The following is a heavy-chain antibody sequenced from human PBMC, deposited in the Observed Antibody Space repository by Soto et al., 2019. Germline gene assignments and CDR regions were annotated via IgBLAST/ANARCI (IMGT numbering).Heavy chain of an antibody. V-gene: IGHV5-51*01. CDR3: ARQQSGTIFGVVPRLFDY. CDR1: GYSVSRYW. CDR2: IYPGDSDT. J-gene: IGHJ4*02. Sequence: PGESVKISCKGSGYSVSRYWRGWVRQINGKGLEWMGIIYPGDSDTRYSPSFQGQVTISADKSISTAYLQWSSLKASDTAMYYCARQQSGTIFGVVPRLFDYWGQGTLVTVSS. D-gene: IGHD3-3*01.